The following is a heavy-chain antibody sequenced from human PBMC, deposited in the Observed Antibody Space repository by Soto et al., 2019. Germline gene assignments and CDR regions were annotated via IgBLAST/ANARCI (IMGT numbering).Heavy chain of an antibody. CDR2: IYYSGST. J-gene: IGHJ4*02. V-gene: IGHV4-59*08. D-gene: IGHD4-17*01. CDR1: GGSISSYY. Sequence: PSETLSLTCTVSGGSISSYYWSWIRQPPGKGLEWIGYIYYSGSTNYNPSLKSRVTISVDTSKNQSSLKLSSVTAADTAVYYCARMKDYGDDTFDYWGQGTLVTVSS. CDR3: ARMKDYGDDTFDY.